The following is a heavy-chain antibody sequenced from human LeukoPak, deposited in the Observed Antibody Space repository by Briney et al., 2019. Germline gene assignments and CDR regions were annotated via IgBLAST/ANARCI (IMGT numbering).Heavy chain of an antibody. CDR3: ATYSTSTAFDY. V-gene: IGHV3-48*01. D-gene: IGHD6-6*01. CDR2: ISSSSTTI. Sequence: PGGSLRLSCAASGFTFSSYAMHWVRQAPGKGLEWVAYISSSSTTIYYADSVKGRFTISRDNAKNSLFLQMNSLRAEDTAVYYCATYSTSTAFDYWGQGTLVTVSS. J-gene: IGHJ4*02. CDR1: GFTFSSYA.